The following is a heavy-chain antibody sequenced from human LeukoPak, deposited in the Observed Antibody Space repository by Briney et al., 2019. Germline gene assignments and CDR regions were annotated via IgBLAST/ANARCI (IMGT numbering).Heavy chain of an antibody. CDR2: IYTSGST. V-gene: IGHV4-4*07. CDR3: ARDRDFAARYYYYSMDV. CDR1: GCSISSYY. D-gene: IGHD6-6*01. J-gene: IGHJ6*03. Sequence: SETLSLTCTVSGCSISSYYWSWIRQPAGQGLEWIGRIYTSGSTNYNPSLNSGVTMSVETSKNQFSLKLSSVTAADTAVYYCARDRDFAARYYYYSMDVWGKGTTVTVSS.